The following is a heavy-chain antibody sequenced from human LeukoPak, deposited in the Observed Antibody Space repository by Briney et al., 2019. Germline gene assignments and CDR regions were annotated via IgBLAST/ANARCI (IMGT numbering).Heavy chain of an antibody. CDR1: GYSFSTYT. CDR3: AREIDRDDYNRFFDY. V-gene: IGHV1-3*01. J-gene: IGHJ4*02. Sequence: ASVKVSCKASGYSFSTYTMNWVRQAPGQRLEWMGWINAGNGNTKYSQKFQGRVTITRDTSASTAYIEMRSLRSEDTAVYYCAREIDRDDYNRFFDYWGQGTLVTVSS. D-gene: IGHD5-24*01. CDR2: INAGNGNT.